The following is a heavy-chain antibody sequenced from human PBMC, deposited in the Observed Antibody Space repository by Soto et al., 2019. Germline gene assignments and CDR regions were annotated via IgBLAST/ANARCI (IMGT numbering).Heavy chain of an antibody. V-gene: IGHV3-30*18. J-gene: IGHJ6*03. CDR2: ISYDESNK. CDR1: GFTFSSYG. D-gene: IGHD1-1*01. Sequence: GGSLRLSCAASGFTFSSYGMHWVRQAPGKGLEWVAVISYDESNKYYADSVKGRFTISRDISENTLYLQMNSLRAEDTAVYYCAKVANWREEYYYDYYMDVWGKGTTVTVSS. CDR3: AKVANWREEYYYDYYMDV.